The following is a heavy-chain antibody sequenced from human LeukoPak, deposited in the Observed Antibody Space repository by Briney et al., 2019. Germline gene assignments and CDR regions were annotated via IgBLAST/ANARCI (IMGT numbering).Heavy chain of an antibody. D-gene: IGHD3-10*01. J-gene: IGHJ4*02. Sequence: GASVKVSCKASGYTFTGYYMHWVRQAPGQGLEWMGWINPNSGGTNYAQKFQGRVTMTRDTSISTAYMELSRLRSDDTAVYYCARAYRRITMVRGVMWSYWGQGTLATVSS. CDR3: ARAYRRITMVRGVMWSY. CDR1: GYTFTGYY. V-gene: IGHV1-2*02. CDR2: INPNSGGT.